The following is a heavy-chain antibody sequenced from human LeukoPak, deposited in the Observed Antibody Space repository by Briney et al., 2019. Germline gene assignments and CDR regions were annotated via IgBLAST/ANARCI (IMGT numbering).Heavy chain of an antibody. D-gene: IGHD4-23*01. CDR1: GGSISSGGHY. V-gene: IGHV4-30-2*01. J-gene: IGHJ4*02. CDR2: IYHSGST. Sequence: PSETLSLTCTVSGGSISSGGHYWSWIRQPPGKGLEWIGYIYHSGSTYYNPSLKSRVTISVDRSKNQFSLKLSSVTAADTAVYYCARARTTVVTGDYWGQGTLVTVSS. CDR3: ARARTTVVTGDY.